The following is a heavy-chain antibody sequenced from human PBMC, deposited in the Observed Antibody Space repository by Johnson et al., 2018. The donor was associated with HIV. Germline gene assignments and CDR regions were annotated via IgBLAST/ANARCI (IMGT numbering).Heavy chain of an antibody. CDR3: ASPLIAAGEGAFDI. Sequence: VQLVESGGGLVKPGGSLRLSCAASGFTFSDYYMSWIRQAPGKGLEWVSVIYSGGSTYYADSVKGRFTISRDNSKNTLYLQMNSLRAEDTAVYYCASPLIAAGEGAFDIWGQGTMVTVSS. CDR1: GFTFSDYY. CDR2: IYSGGST. D-gene: IGHD6-13*01. V-gene: IGHV3-66*01. J-gene: IGHJ3*02.